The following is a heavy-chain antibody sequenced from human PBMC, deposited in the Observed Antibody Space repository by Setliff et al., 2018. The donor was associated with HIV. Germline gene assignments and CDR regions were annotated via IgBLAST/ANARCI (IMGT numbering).Heavy chain of an antibody. D-gene: IGHD6-19*01. V-gene: IGHV4-61*09. Sequence: SENLSLTCTVSGGSISSGSYYWSWIRQPAGKGLEWIGHIYTSGSTNYNPSLKSRVTISVDTSTNQFSLKLSSVTAADTAAYYCARGRRSSGWYVYHWGQGTLVTVPQ. CDR1: GGSISSGSYY. CDR2: IYTSGST. J-gene: IGHJ4*02. CDR3: ARGRRSSGWYVYH.